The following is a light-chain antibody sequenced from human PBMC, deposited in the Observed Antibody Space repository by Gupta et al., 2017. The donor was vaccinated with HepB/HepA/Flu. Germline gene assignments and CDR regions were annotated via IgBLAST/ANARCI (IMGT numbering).Light chain of an antibody. V-gene: IGKV3-15*01. CDR3: QEYIDRPYT. CDR2: GAS. J-gene: IGKJ2*01. Sequence: IVMTQSTATLSVSPGERATLSCRASQSLTKNLAWYQQKPGQTPRLLLYGASIRATGVPARFSGSGSGTEFTLTISSLQSEDFAVYYCQEYIDRPYTFGQGTKLEIK. CDR1: QSLTKN.